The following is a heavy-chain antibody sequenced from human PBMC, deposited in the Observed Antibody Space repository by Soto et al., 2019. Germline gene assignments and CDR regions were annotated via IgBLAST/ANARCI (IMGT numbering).Heavy chain of an antibody. D-gene: IGHD2-2*01. CDR3: ACAQNYHLQDFAGMDV. CDR1: GYIFTGCY. V-gene: IGHV1-2*02. CDR2: INPNSGGT. Sequence: QVQLVQSGAEVKKPGASVKVSCKASGYIFTGCYMHWVRQAPGQGLEWMGWINPNSGGTNYAQRFRGRVTLTRDTSISTAYMDLSRLTSDDTAVYYCACAQNYHLQDFAGMDVWGQGTTGTVSS. J-gene: IGHJ6*02.